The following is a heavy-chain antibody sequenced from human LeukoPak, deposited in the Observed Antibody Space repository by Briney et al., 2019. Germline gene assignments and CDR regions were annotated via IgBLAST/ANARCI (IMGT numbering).Heavy chain of an antibody. D-gene: IGHD6-13*01. CDR3: AKDTRLYSSSWDYYYSGMDV. J-gene: IGHJ6*02. CDR2: ISGSGGST. CDR1: GFTFSSYA. Sequence: GGSLRLSCAASGFTFSSYAMSWVRQAPGKGLEWVSAISGSGGSTYYADSVKGRFTISRDNSKNTLYLQMNSLRAEDTAVYYCAKDTRLYSSSWDYYYSGMDVWGQGTTVTVSS. V-gene: IGHV3-23*01.